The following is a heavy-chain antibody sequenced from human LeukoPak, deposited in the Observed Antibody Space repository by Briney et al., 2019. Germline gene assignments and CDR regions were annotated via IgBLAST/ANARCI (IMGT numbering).Heavy chain of an antibody. CDR3: ARHFYGDYVNY. CDR2: IYYSGSS. D-gene: IGHD4-17*01. V-gene: IGHV4-39*01. J-gene: IGHJ4*02. CDR1: GDSISSGSYY. Sequence: SETLSLTCTVSGDSISSGSYYWGWIRQPPGKGLEWIGSIYYSGSSHYNPSLKSRVTISVDTSKNQFSLRLTSVTAADTAVYYCARHFYGDYVNYWGQGTLVTVSS.